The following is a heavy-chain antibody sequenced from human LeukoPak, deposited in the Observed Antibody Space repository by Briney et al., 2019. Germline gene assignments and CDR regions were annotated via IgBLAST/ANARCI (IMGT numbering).Heavy chain of an antibody. Sequence: ASVKVSCKASGYTFTSYGISWVRQAPGQGLEWMGGIIPIFGTANYAQKFQGRVTITADESTSTAYMELSSLRSEDTAVYYCAREYSSSSNYYYYYYMDVWGKGTTVTVSS. CDR1: GYTFTSYG. V-gene: IGHV1-69*13. CDR3: AREYSSSSNYYYYYYMDV. J-gene: IGHJ6*03. D-gene: IGHD6-6*01. CDR2: IIPIFGTA.